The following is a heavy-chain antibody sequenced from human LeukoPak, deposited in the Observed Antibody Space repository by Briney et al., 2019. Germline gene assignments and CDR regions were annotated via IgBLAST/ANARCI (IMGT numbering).Heavy chain of an antibody. J-gene: IGHJ4*02. CDR1: GVTVSGYW. CDR3: ARDPKYGDLDY. Sequence: GGSLRLSCAAFGVTVSGYWMNWVRQAPGKGLVLVARINSDGSSTSHADSVKGRFTISRDNAKHTLYLQMNSLRVDDTAVYYCARDPKYGDLDYWGQGTLVTVSS. V-gene: IGHV3-74*01. CDR2: INSDGSST. D-gene: IGHD4-17*01.